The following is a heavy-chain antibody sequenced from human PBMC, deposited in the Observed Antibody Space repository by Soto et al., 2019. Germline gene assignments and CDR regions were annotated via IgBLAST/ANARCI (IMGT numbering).Heavy chain of an antibody. CDR1: GFIFSNAW. D-gene: IGHD3-10*01. CDR3: ATPTFTSGRSDF. CDR2: IKRKTDGGTA. V-gene: IGHV3-15*05. J-gene: IGHJ4*02. Sequence: EVQLVESGGDLVTPGGSLRLSCAASGFIFSNAWMTWVRQAPGKALEWVGHIKRKTDGGTADYAPPVKGRFTISRDDSTNMLYLQMNSLKAEDTALYYCATPTFTSGRSDFWGQGTLVTVSS.